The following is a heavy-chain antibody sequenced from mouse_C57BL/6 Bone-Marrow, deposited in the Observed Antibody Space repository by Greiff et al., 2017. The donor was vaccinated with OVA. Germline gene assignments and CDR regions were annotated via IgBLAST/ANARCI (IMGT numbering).Heavy chain of an antibody. CDR2: LRSKSSNYAT. Sequence: EVQRVESGGGLVQPKGSLKLSCAASGFTFNTYAMHWVRQAPGKGLEWVARLRSKSSNYATYYADSVKDRFTISRDDSQSMRYLQMNNLKTEDTAMYYCVRSPFAYWGQGTLVTVSA. CDR3: VRSPFAY. V-gene: IGHV10-3*01. CDR1: GFTFNTYA. J-gene: IGHJ3*01.